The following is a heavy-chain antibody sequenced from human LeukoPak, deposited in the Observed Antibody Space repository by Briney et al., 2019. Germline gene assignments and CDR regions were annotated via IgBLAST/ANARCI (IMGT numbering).Heavy chain of an antibody. CDR1: GGSISSGDYY. V-gene: IGHV4-61*08. D-gene: IGHD6-19*01. Sequence: SETLSLTCTVSGGSISSGDYYWSWIRQPPGKGLEWIGYIYYSGSTNYNPSLKSRVTISVDTSKNQFSLKLSSVTAADTAVYYCARDNPHIAVAGTKNYYYYGMDVWGQGTTVTVSS. CDR3: ARDNPHIAVAGTKNYYYYGMDV. CDR2: IYYSGST. J-gene: IGHJ6*02.